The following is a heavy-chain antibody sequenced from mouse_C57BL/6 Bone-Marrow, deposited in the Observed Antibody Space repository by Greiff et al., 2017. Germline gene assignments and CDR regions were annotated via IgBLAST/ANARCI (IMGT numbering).Heavy chain of an antibody. D-gene: IGHD1-1*01. CDR1: GFTFSDYG. CDR2: ISSGSSTI. V-gene: IGHV5-17*01. J-gene: IGHJ4*01. CDR3: ARRGTVVAFYAMDY. Sequence: EVKLMESGGGLVKPGGSLKLSCAASGFTFSDYGMHWVRQAPEKGLEWVAYISSGSSTIYYADTVKGRFTISRNNAKSTLFLQMTSLRSEDTAMNYCARRGTVVAFYAMDYWGQGTSVTVSS.